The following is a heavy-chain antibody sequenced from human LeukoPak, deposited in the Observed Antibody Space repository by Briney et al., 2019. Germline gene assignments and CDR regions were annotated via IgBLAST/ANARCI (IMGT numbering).Heavy chain of an antibody. J-gene: IGHJ3*02. CDR1: GGSISSYY. V-gene: IGHV4-59*08. CDR3: ARLTNQVVVRAFDI. Sequence: SETLSLTCTVSGGSISSYYWSWIRQPPGKGLEWIGYIYYSGSTNYNPSLKSRVTISVDTSKNQFSLKLSSVTAADTAVYYCARLTNQVVVRAFDIWGQGTMVTVSS. CDR2: IYYSGST. D-gene: IGHD2-15*01.